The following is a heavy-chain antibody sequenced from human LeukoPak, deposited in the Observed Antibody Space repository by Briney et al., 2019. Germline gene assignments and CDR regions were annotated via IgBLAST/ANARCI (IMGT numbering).Heavy chain of an antibody. Sequence: PGGSLRLSCAASGFTFSSYWMSWVRQAPGKGLEWVANIKQDGSEKYYVDSVKGRFTISRDNAKNSLYLQMNSLRAEDTAVYYCARGTTVTHYYYYYMDVWGKGTTVTVSS. J-gene: IGHJ6*03. CDR2: IKQDGSEK. CDR1: GFTFSSYW. CDR3: ARGTTVTHYYYYYMDV. V-gene: IGHV3-7*01. D-gene: IGHD4-17*01.